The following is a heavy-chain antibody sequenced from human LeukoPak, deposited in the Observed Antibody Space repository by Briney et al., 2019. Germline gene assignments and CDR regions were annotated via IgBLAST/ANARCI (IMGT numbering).Heavy chain of an antibody. CDR2: MNPNSGNT. J-gene: IGHJ4*02. Sequence: ASVKVSCKASGYTFTSYDINWVRHATGQGLEWMGWMNPNSGNTGYAQKFQGRVTITRNTSISTAYMELSSLRSEDTAVYYCARPDYSRGFDYWGQGTLVTVSS. CDR3: ARPDYSRGFDY. V-gene: IGHV1-8*03. D-gene: IGHD4-11*01. CDR1: GYTFTSYD.